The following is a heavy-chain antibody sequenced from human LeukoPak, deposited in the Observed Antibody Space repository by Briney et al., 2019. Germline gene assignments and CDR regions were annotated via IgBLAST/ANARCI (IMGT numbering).Heavy chain of an antibody. J-gene: IGHJ6*02. CDR2: IYYSGST. CDR1: GGSISSSSYY. D-gene: IGHD6-13*01. Sequence: SETLSLTCTVSGGSISSSSYYWGWIRQPPGKGLGWIGSIYYSGSTYYNPSLKSRVTISVDTSKNQFSLKLSSVTAADTAVYYCASAPPGIAAAGYYYYYGMDVWGQGTTVTVSS. CDR3: ASAPPGIAAAGYYYYYGMDV. V-gene: IGHV4-39*01.